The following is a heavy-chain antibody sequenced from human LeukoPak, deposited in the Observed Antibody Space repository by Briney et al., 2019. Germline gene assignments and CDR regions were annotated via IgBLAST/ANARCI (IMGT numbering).Heavy chain of an antibody. D-gene: IGHD1-20*01. Sequence: SETLSLTCAVYGGSFSGYYWSWIRQPPGKGLEWIGYIYYRGSTYYNPSLKSRVTISVDTSKNQFSLKLSSVTAADTAVYYCARDTGITGMDVWGKGTTVTVSS. CDR1: GGSFSGYY. CDR2: IYYRGST. CDR3: ARDTGITGMDV. J-gene: IGHJ6*04. V-gene: IGHV4-30-4*08.